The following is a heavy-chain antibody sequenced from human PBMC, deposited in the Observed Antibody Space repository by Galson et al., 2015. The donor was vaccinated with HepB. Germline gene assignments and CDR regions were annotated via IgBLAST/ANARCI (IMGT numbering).Heavy chain of an antibody. CDR1: GYTFTSYA. D-gene: IGHD7-27*01. J-gene: IGHJ3*02. V-gene: IGHV7-4-1*02. CDR3: ARHITNWASRDAFDI. CDR2: INTNTGNP. Sequence: SVKVSCKASGYTFTSYAMNWVRQAPGQGLEWMGWINTNTGNPTYAQGFTGRFVFSLDTSVSTAYLQWSSLKASDTAMYYCARHITNWASRDAFDIWGQGTMVTVSS.